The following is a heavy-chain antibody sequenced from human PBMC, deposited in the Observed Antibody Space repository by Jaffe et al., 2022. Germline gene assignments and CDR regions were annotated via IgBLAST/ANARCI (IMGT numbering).Heavy chain of an antibody. V-gene: IGHV3-66*02. CDR3: ARVNNWGLGGAFDI. CDR2: IYSGGST. D-gene: IGHD7-27*01. Sequence: EVQLVESGGGLVQPGGSLRLSCAASGFTVSSNYMSWVRQAPGKGLEWVSVIYSGGSTYYADSVKGRFTISRDNSKNTLYLQMNSLRAEDTAVYYCARVNNWGLGGAFDIWGQGTMVTVSS. CDR1: GFTVSSNY. J-gene: IGHJ3*02.